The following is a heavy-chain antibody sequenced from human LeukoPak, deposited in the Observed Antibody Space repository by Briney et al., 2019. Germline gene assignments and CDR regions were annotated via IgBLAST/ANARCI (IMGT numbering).Heavy chain of an antibody. D-gene: IGHD3-16*02. J-gene: IGHJ4*02. CDR3: ARVGVLITFGGVIPKAFDY. V-gene: IGHV3-7*01. Sequence: GGSLRLSCAASGFTFSSYWMSWVRQAPGKGLEWVANIKQDGSEKYYVDSVKGRFTISRDNAKNSLYLQMNSLRAEDTAVYYCARVGVLITFGGVIPKAFDYWGQGTLVTVSS. CDR1: GFTFSSYW. CDR2: IKQDGSEK.